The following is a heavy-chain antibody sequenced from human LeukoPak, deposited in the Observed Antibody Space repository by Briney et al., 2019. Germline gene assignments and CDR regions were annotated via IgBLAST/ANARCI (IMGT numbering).Heavy chain of an antibody. D-gene: IGHD2-8*01. CDR1: RFTFRYAW. J-gene: IGHJ4*02. V-gene: IGHV3-15*01. Sequence: GGSLRLSCAASRFTFRYAWMTWVRQAPGKGLEWVGRIKSKPDNGTTDYAAPVKGRFTISRDDSKNTLYLQMNSLKTDDTAVYFCTVDPEVYYFDYWGQGTLVTVSS. CDR3: TVDPEVYYFDY. CDR2: IKSKPDNGTT.